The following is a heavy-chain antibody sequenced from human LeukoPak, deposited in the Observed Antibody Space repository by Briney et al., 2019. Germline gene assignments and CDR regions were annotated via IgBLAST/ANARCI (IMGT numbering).Heavy chain of an antibody. V-gene: IGHV1-18*01. J-gene: IGHJ5*02. Sequence: ASVKVSCKASGGTFSSYAISWVRQAPGQGLEWMGWISGDNGNTNYAQKLQGRGTMTTDTSTSTAYMELRSLRSDDTAVYYCARGQDGWYPWGQGTLVTVSS. CDR1: GGTFSSYA. D-gene: IGHD6-19*01. CDR2: ISGDNGNT. CDR3: ARGQDGWYP.